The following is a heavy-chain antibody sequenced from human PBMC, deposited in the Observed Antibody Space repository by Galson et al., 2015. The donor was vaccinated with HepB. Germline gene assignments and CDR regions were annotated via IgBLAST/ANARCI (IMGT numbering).Heavy chain of an antibody. CDR3: TRAFDI. CDR1: GFTFDDYV. Sequence: SLRLSCAASGFTFDDYVMHWVRQAPGKGLEWVSGISWNSGTIGYADSVKGRFTISRDNAKNSLYLQMNSLRAEDTALYYCTRAFDIWGQGTMVIVSS. CDR2: ISWNSGTI. J-gene: IGHJ3*02. V-gene: IGHV3-9*01.